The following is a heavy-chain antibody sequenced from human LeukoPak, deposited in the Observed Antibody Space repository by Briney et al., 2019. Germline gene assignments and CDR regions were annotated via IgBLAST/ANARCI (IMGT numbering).Heavy chain of an antibody. CDR1: GDSISDSDYY. CDR2: VYYGGST. J-gene: IGHJ4*02. Sequence: PSETLSLTCTVSGDSISDSDYYWGWVRQPPGKGLEWIGSVYYGGSTYYNPSLKSRVTIYVDTSKNQLSLWLSSVTAADTAVYYCVRHPRDLVLAPYADYFDYWGQGTRVTVSS. V-gene: IGHV4-39*01. CDR3: VRHPRDLVLAPYADYFDY. D-gene: IGHD2-8*02.